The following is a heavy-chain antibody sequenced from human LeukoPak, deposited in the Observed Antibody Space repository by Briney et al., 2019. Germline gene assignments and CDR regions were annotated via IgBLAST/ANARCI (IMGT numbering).Heavy chain of an antibody. J-gene: IGHJ2*01. CDR3: ARDYTYYDILTGYPYWYFDL. CDR2: IKQDGSEK. V-gene: IGHV3-7*01. CDR1: GFTFSSYW. Sequence: PGGSLRLSCAAPGFTFSSYWMSWVRQAPGKGLEWVANIKQDGSEKYYVDSVKGRFTISRDNAKNSLYLQMNSLRAEDTAVYCCARDYTYYDILTGYPYWYFDLWGRGTLVTVSS. D-gene: IGHD3-9*01.